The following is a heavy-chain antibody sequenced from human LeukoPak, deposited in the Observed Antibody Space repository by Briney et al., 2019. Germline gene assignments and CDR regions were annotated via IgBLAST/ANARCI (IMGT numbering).Heavy chain of an antibody. CDR3: ASSTSCYRKCWFDP. D-gene: IGHD2-2*02. CDR2: IIPIFGTA. J-gene: IGHJ5*02. Sequence: SVKVSCKASGGTFSSYAISWVRQAAGQGLEWMGGIIPIFGTANYAQKFQGRVTITADESTSTAYMELSSLRSEDTAVYYCASSTSCYRKCWFDPWGQGTLVTVSS. V-gene: IGHV1-69*13. CDR1: GGTFSSYA.